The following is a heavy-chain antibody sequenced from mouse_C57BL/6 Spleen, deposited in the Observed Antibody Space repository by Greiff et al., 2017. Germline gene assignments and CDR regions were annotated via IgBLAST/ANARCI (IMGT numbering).Heavy chain of an antibody. V-gene: IGHV1-69*01. CDR3: ARRGGSSYSYAMDY. D-gene: IGHD1-1*01. Sequence: VQLQQPGAELVMPGASVKLSCKASGYTFTSYWMHWVKQRPGQGLEWIGEIDPSDSYTNYNQKFKGKSTLTVDKSSSTAYMQLSSLTSEDSAVYYCARRGGSSYSYAMDYWGQGTSVTVSS. J-gene: IGHJ4*01. CDR2: IDPSDSYT. CDR1: GYTFTSYW.